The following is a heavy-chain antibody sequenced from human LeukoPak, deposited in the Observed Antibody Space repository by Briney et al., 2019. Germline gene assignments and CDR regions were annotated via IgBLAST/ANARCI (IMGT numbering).Heavy chain of an antibody. CDR2: ISAYNGNT. D-gene: IGHD4-17*01. Sequence: ASEKVSCKSSGYTFTSYGISWVRQAPGQGLEWMGWISAYNGNTNYAQKLQGRVTMTTDTSTSTAYMELRSLRSDDTAVYYCARVYGDYASGYYYYMDVWGKGTTVTVSS. J-gene: IGHJ6*03. V-gene: IGHV1-18*01. CDR3: ARVYGDYASGYYYYMDV. CDR1: GYTFTSYG.